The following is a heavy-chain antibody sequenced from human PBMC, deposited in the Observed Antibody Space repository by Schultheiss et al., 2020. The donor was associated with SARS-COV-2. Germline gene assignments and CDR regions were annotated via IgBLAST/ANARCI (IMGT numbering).Heavy chain of an antibody. CDR1: GGSFSGYY. D-gene: IGHD6-6*01. CDR2: INHSGST. Sequence: SETLSLTCAVYGGSFSGYYWSWIRQPPGKGLEWIGEINHSGSTNYNPSLKSRVTISVDTSKNQFSLKLSSVTAADTAVYYCARIRLYSSSSYPWGQGTLVTVAS. CDR3: ARIRLYSSSSYP. V-gene: IGHV4-34*01. J-gene: IGHJ5*02.